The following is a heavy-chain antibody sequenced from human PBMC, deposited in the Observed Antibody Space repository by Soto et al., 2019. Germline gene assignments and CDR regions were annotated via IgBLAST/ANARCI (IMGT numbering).Heavy chain of an antibody. J-gene: IGHJ5*02. CDR2: IIPIFGTA. CDR3: ARVVYSYGFVGWFDP. V-gene: IGHV1-69*13. Sequence: VKVSCKASGGTFSSYAISWVRQAPGQGLEWMGGIIPIFGTANYAQKFQGRVTITADESTSTAYMELSSLRSEDTAVYYCARVVYSYGFVGWFDPWGQGTLVTVS. D-gene: IGHD5-18*01. CDR1: GGTFSSYA.